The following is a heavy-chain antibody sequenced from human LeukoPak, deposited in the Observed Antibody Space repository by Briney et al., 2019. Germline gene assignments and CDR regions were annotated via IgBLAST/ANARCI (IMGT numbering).Heavy chain of an antibody. CDR2: INGSGGST. V-gene: IGHV3-23*01. D-gene: IGHD3-9*01. CDR1: GFTFSSYA. Sequence: PGGSLRLSCAASGFTFSSYAMSWVRQAPGKGLEWVSAINGSGGSTYYADSVKGRFTISRDNSKNTLYLQMNSLRAEDTAVYYCAKQGGDILTGYYGNYWGQGTLVTVSS. CDR3: AKQGGDILTGYYGNY. J-gene: IGHJ4*02.